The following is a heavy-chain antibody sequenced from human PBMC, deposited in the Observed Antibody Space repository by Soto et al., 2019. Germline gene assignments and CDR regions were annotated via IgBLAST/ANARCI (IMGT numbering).Heavy chain of an antibody. Sequence: GGSLRLSCAASGFTFSTYVMNWVRQAPGKGLEWVSGVSGSGGSTYYADSVKGRFTISRDNSKNTLYLQMNSLRAEDTAVYHCAKIAAAGTEGPVDFWGQGTLVTVSS. V-gene: IGHV3-23*01. CDR3: AKIAAAGTEGPVDF. J-gene: IGHJ4*02. D-gene: IGHD6-13*01. CDR2: VSGSGGST. CDR1: GFTFSTYV.